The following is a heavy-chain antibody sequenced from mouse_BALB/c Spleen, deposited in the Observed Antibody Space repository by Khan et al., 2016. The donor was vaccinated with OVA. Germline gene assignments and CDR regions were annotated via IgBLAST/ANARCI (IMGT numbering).Heavy chain of an antibody. D-gene: IGHD1-1*01. CDR2: ISPGSGST. V-gene: IGHV1S41*01. CDR3: ARSNYYGSSLYAMDY. Sequence: DLVKPGASVKLSCKASGYTFTSYWINWIKQRPGQGLEWIGRISPGSGSTYYNEMFKGTATLTVDTYSSTAYIQLSSLSSEDSAGYVCARSNYYGSSLYAMDYWGQGTSVTVSS. CDR1: GYTFTSYW. J-gene: IGHJ4*01.